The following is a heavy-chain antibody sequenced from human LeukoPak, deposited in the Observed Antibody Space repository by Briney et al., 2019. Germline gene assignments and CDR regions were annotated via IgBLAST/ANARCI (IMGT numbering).Heavy chain of an antibody. CDR2: ISYDGSNE. D-gene: IGHD5-18*01. J-gene: IGHJ4*02. V-gene: IGHV3-30-3*01. CDR3: ARAPDMGYSYGWYFDY. CDR1: GFTFHNFA. Sequence: GGSLRPSCVASGFTFHNFAMHWVRQAPGKGLEWVAVISYDGSNEYYADSVKGRFTISRDNSKNTLYLQMNSLRAEDTAVYYCARAPDMGYSYGWYFDYWGQGTLVTVSS.